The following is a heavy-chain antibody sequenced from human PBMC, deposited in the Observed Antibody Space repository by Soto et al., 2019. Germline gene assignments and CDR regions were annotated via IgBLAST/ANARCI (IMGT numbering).Heavy chain of an antibody. CDR2: IYYSGST. CDR1: GGSISSYY. Sequence: QVQLQESGPGLVKPSETLSLTCTGSGGSISSYYWSWIRQPPGKGLEWSGYIYYSGSTTYNPSLRRRVTISVAPSKNQFSLPLSSVPAADTAVYYCARHHDSWGQGTLVTVSS. J-gene: IGHJ4*02. V-gene: IGHV4-59*08. CDR3: ARHHDS.